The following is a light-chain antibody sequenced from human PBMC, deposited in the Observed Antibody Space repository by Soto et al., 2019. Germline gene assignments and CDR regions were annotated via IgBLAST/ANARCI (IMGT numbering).Light chain of an antibody. CDR3: QQRRSWPIT. CDR1: QSVNNY. V-gene: IGKV3-11*01. J-gene: IGKJ5*01. CDR2: DAS. Sequence: EIVLTQSPATLSLSPGERATLSCRASQSVNNYLAWYQQKPGQAPRLLIYDASNRATGIPARFSGSGSETDITLTISSLEPEDFAVYYCQQRRSWPITFGQGTRLEIK.